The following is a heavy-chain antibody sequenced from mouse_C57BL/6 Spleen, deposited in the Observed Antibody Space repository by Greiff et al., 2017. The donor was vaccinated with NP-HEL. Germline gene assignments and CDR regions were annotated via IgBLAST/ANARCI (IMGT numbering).Heavy chain of an antibody. CDR2: ISSGSSTI. J-gene: IGHJ3*01. CDR3: ARYWFAY. CDR1: GFTFSDYG. V-gene: IGHV5-17*01. Sequence: EVHLVESGGGLVKPGGSLKLSCAASGFTFSDYGMHWVRQAPEKGLEWVAYISSGSSTIYYADTVKGRFTISRDNAKNTLFLQMTSLRSEDTAMYYCARYWFAYWGQGTLVTVSA.